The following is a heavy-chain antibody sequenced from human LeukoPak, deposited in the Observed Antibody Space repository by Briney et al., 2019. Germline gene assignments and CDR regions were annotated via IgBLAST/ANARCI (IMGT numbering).Heavy chain of an antibody. Sequence: GGSLRLSCAASVFSVSSSYMNWVRHAPWKGLEWVLIIYRDGKTFYADYVKGRFTISRDSSKNTLYLQMNSLKAEDTAVYYCMRDSGDGDYEPLDSWGQGTLVTVSS. CDR1: VFSVSSSY. V-gene: IGHV3-53*01. D-gene: IGHD4-17*01. J-gene: IGHJ4*02. CDR3: MRDSGDGDYEPLDS. CDR2: IYRDGKT.